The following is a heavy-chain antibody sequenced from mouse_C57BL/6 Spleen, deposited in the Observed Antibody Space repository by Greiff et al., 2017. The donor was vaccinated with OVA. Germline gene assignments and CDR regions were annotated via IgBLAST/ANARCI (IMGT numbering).Heavy chain of an antibody. V-gene: IGHV1-64*01. CDR2: IHPNSGST. D-gene: IGHD1-1*01. Sequence: QVQLQQPGAELVKPGASVKLSCKASGYTFTSYWMHWVKQRPGQGLEWIGMIHPNSGSTNYNEKFKSKATLTVDKSSSTAYMQLSSLTSEDSAVYDCARTHYYGSSYWYFDVWGTGTTVTVSS. J-gene: IGHJ1*03. CDR1: GYTFTSYW. CDR3: ARTHYYGSSYWYFDV.